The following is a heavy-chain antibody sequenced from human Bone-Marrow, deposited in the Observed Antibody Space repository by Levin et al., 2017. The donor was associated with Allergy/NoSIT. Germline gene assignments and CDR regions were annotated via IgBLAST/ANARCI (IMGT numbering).Heavy chain of an antibody. V-gene: IGHV3-48*02. CDR1: GFTLSSHS. CDR3: ARARMGNYPSRNWFDP. D-gene: IGHD3-16*02. Sequence: QAGGSLRLSCAVSGFTLSSHSMNWVRQAPGKGLEWISYISSSGTMIYYSDSVKGRFTISRDTARNSMSLQMDGLRDDETAMYYCARARMGNYPSRNWFDPWGQGTLVTVSS. J-gene: IGHJ5*02. CDR2: ISSSGTMI.